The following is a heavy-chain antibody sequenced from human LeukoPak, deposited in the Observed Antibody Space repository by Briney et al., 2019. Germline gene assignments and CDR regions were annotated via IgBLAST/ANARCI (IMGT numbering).Heavy chain of an antibody. CDR1: AFTFSSYS. V-gene: IGHV3-21*01. D-gene: IGHD3-3*01. CDR2: IGSSSTYI. Sequence: PGGSLRLSCAASAFTFSSYSMNWVRQAPGKGLEWVSSIGSSSTYINYADSVKGRFTISRDNAKNSLYLQMNSLRAEDTAVYYCAKVSSFFGVDDYMDAWGKGTTVTVSS. J-gene: IGHJ6*03. CDR3: AKVSSFFGVDDYMDA.